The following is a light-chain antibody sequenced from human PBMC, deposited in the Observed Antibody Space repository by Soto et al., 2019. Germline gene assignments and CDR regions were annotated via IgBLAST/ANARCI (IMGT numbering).Light chain of an antibody. V-gene: IGLV7-43*01. J-gene: IGLJ3*02. Sequence: QAVVTQEPSLTVSPGGTVTLTCASSTGAVTSGYYPNWFQQRSGQAPRALIYSTGNKHSWTPARFSGSLLGGKAALTLSGVQPEGEAEYYCLLYYGGAQPWVFGGGTKLTVL. CDR1: TGAVTSGYY. CDR3: LLYYGGAQPWV. CDR2: STG.